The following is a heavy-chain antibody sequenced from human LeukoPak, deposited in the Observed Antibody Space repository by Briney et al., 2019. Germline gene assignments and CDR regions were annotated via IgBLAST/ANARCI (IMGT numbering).Heavy chain of an antibody. J-gene: IGHJ5*02. CDR2: ISDSGST. CDR3: ARDLTTIFLGNWFDP. Sequence: SETLSLTCTVSGGSISSRSYYWGWIRQPPGKGLEWIGKISDSGSTYYSPSLRSRVTISIDMSKNQFSLKLSSVTAADTAVYYCARDLTTIFLGNWFDPWGQGTLVTVSS. D-gene: IGHD3-3*01. CDR1: GGSISSRSYY. V-gene: IGHV4-39*02.